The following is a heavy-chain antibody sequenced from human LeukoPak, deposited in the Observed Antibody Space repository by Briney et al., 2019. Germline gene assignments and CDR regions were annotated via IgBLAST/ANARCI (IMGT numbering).Heavy chain of an antibody. V-gene: IGHV3-74*01. CDR3: AIGVVITTAFDN. CDR2: INSDGSSA. CDR1: GFTFNNYW. Sequence: GGSLRLSCAASGFTFNNYWMHWVRQAPGKGLVWVSGINSDGSSATYADSVKGRLTISRDNAKNTLYLEMNSLGAEDMAVYYCAIGVVITTAFDNWGQGTLVTVSS. J-gene: IGHJ4*02. D-gene: IGHD3-22*01.